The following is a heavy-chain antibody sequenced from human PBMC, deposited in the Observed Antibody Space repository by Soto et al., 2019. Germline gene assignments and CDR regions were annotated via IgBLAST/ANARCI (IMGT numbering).Heavy chain of an antibody. CDR3: ARGSVVAATLFDY. CDR1: GGSFSSYY. V-gene: IGHV4-59*12. D-gene: IGHD2-15*01. Sequence: PSETLSLTCAVYGGSFSSYYWSWIRQPPGKGLEWIGYIYYSGSTYYNPSLKSRVTISVDTSKNQFSLKLSSVTAADTAVYYCARGSVVAATLFDYWGQGTLVTVSS. J-gene: IGHJ4*02. CDR2: IYYSGST.